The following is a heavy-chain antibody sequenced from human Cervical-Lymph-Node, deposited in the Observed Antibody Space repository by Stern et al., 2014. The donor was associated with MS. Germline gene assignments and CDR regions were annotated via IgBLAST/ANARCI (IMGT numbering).Heavy chain of an antibody. V-gene: IGHV3-9*01. J-gene: IGHJ4*02. CDR2: ISWNSGSV. CDR3: AKATFYGAALDY. Sequence: EVQLLESGGGLVQPGRSLRLSCAASGFTFDDYAMHWVRQAPGKGLEWGSSISWNSGSVGYADSVKGRFTISRDNAKNSLYLQMNGLRADDTALYYCAKATFYGAALDYWGQGTLVTVSS. CDR1: GFTFDDYA. D-gene: IGHD2/OR15-2a*01.